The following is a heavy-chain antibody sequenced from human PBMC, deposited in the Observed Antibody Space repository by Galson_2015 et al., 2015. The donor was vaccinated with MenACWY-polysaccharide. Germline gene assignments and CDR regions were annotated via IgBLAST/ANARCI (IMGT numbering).Heavy chain of an antibody. Sequence: SLRLSCAAFGFSFSTNWMHWVRQAPGEGLVWVSRINSDGSTTNYADSVRGRFTVSRDNAKSTLYLQMDSLRVEDTAVYFCARKGSGSGYFDLDAWGQGILVTVSS. CDR3: ARKGSGSGYFDLDA. V-gene: IGHV3-74*01. CDR1: GFSFSTNW. D-gene: IGHD6-19*01. CDR2: INSDGSTT. J-gene: IGHJ5*02.